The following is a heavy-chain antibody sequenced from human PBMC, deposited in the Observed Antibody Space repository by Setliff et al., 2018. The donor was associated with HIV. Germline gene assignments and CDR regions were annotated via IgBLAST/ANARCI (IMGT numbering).Heavy chain of an antibody. CDR3: ARQPTDTSGYNNWFDS. CDR1: GYTFTSYW. V-gene: IGHV5-51*01. D-gene: IGHD3-3*01. J-gene: IGHJ5*01. Sequence: GESLKISCKGSGYTFTSYWIGWVRQMPGKGLEWMGIIYPGDSDTRYSPSFEGQVTMSADKSINTAYLQWNSLKASDTAMYYCARQPTDTSGYNNWFDSWGQGTLVTVSS. CDR2: IYPGDSDT.